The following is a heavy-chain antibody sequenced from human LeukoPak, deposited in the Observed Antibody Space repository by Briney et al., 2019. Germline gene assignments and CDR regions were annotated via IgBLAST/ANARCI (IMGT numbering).Heavy chain of an antibody. CDR2: INTDGIGT. CDR1: GFTFSSYW. Sequence: GGPLRLSCAASGFTFSSYWMHWVRQAPGKGLVWVSRINTDGIGTSYADSVKGRFTISRDSAENTLYLQMNSLRAEDTAVYYCARAAPKTRNAFDIWGQGTMVTVSS. V-gene: IGHV3-74*01. J-gene: IGHJ3*02. CDR3: ARAAPKTRNAFDI.